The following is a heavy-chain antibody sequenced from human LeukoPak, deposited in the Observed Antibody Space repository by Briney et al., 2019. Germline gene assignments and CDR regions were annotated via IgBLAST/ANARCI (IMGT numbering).Heavy chain of an antibody. CDR3: AILPTKDYYDSSGYFDY. V-gene: IGHV3-23*01. CDR1: GFTFSSYA. CDR2: ISGSGGST. J-gene: IGHJ4*02. D-gene: IGHD3-22*01. Sequence: GGSLRLSCAASGFTFSSYAMSWVRQAPGKGLEWVSAISGSGGSTYYADSVKGRFTISRDNAKNSLYLQMNSLRAEDTALYYCAILPTKDYYDSSGYFDYWGQGTLVTVSS.